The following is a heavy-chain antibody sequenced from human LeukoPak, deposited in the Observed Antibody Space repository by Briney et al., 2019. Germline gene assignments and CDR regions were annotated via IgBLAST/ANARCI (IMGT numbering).Heavy chain of an antibody. CDR1: GFTFSSYW. J-gene: IGHJ4*01. Sequence: GGSLRLSCAASGFTFSSYWMNWVRQAPGKGLEWVANIRQDGSEKHYVDSVKGRFTISRDNAQNSLFLQMNSLRAEDTAVYYCARDQGSSGVSDDRGHGTLVTVSS. CDR3: ARDQGSSGVSDD. D-gene: IGHD6-13*01. CDR2: IRQDGSEK. V-gene: IGHV3-7*04.